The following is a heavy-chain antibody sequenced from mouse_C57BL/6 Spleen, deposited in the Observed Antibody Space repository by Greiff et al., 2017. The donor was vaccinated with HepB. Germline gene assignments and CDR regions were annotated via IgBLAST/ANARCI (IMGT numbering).Heavy chain of an antibody. Sequence: QVHVKQPGAELVKPGASVKMSCKASGYTFTSYWITWVKQRPGQGLEWIGDIYPGSGSTNYNEKFKSKATLTVDTSSSTAYMQLSSLTSEDSAVYYCARPYSNYPFAYWGQGTLVTVSA. CDR1: GYTFTSYW. CDR2: IYPGSGST. D-gene: IGHD2-5*01. V-gene: IGHV1-55*01. J-gene: IGHJ3*01. CDR3: ARPYSNYPFAY.